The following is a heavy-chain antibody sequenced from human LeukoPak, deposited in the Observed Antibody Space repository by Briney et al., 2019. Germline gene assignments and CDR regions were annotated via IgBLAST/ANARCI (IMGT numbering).Heavy chain of an antibody. CDR3: ARDLSYFDY. V-gene: IGHV3-53*01. Sequence: GGSLRLSCAASGFTVSSNYMSWVRQAPGKGLEWVSVTYSEGNTYYAESVKGRFTVSRGYSKNTLYLQMNSLRVEDTAMYYCARDLSYFDYWGQGTLVTVSS. CDR2: TYSEGNT. D-gene: IGHD2/OR15-2a*01. CDR1: GFTVSSNY. J-gene: IGHJ4*02.